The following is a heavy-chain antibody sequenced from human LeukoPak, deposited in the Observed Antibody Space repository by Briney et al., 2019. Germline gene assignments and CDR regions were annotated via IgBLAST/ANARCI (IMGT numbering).Heavy chain of an antibody. Sequence: GRSLRLSCAASGFTFSSYGMHWVRQAPGKGLEWVAVIWYDGSNKYYADSVKGRFTISRDNSKNTLYLQMNSLRAEDTAVYYCAKQLGYCSDGSCYFPYWGQGTLVTVSS. V-gene: IGHV3-33*06. D-gene: IGHD2-15*01. CDR1: GFTFSSYG. CDR2: IWYDGSNK. J-gene: IGHJ4*02. CDR3: AKQLGYCSDGSCYFPY.